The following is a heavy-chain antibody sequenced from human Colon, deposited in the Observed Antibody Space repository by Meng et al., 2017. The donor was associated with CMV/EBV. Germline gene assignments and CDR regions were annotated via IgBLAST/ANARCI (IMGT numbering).Heavy chain of an antibody. Sequence: GESLKISCAASGFTFSIYAMSWVRQAPGKGLEWVSAITGRGDDTYHADSVRGRLIISRDNSKSTLYLEMSSLRVEDTAIYFCAKGSTSSRPYSFDYWGQGTLVTVSS. CDR2: ITGRGDDT. CDR3: AKGSTSSRPYSFDY. J-gene: IGHJ4*02. V-gene: IGHV3-23*01. D-gene: IGHD2-2*01. CDR1: GFTFSIYA.